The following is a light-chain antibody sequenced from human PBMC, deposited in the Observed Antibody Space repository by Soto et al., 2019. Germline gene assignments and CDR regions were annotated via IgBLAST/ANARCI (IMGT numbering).Light chain of an antibody. J-gene: IGKJ4*01. CDR3: QQYDNLPLT. V-gene: IGKV1-33*01. CDR2: DAS. CDR1: QDISNY. Sequence: DIQITHSPSSLSASVGDRVTITFQASQDISNYLNWYQQKPGKAPKLLIYDASNLETGVPSRFSGSGSGTDFTFTISSLQPEDIATYYCQQYDNLPLTFGGGTKVDI.